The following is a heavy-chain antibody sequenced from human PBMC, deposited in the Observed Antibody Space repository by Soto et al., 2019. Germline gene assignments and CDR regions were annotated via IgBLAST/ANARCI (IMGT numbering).Heavy chain of an antibody. V-gene: IGHV4-59*01. D-gene: IGHD3-3*01. CDR1: GGSISSYY. CDR3: ASGGYSTIFRVVNYYFDY. Sequence: PSETLSLTCTVSGGSISSYYWSWIRQPPGKGLEWIGYIYYSGSTNYNPSLKSRVTISVDTSKNQFSLKLSSVTAADTAVYYCASGGYSTIFRVVNYYFDYWGQGTLVTVS. CDR2: IYYSGST. J-gene: IGHJ4*02.